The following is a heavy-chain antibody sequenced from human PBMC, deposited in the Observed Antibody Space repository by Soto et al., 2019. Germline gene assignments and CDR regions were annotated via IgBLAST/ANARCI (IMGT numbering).Heavy chain of an antibody. CDR2: IYYSGST. J-gene: IGHJ4*02. CDR1: GGSISSYY. CDR3: ARAQPFWSGDIDY. V-gene: IGHV4-59*01. D-gene: IGHD3-3*01. Sequence: SETLSLTCTVSGGSISSYYWSWIRQPPGKGLEWIGYIYYSGSTNYNPSLKSRVTISVDTSKNQFSLKLSSVTAADTAVYYCARAQPFWSGDIDYWGQGTLVTVSS.